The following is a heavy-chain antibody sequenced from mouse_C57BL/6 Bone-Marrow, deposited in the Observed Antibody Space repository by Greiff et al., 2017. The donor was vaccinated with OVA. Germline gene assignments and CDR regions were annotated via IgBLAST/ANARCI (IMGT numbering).Heavy chain of an antibody. CDR2: ILPSIGRT. V-gene: IGHV15-2*01. Sequence: QVQLQQPGSELRSPGSSVKLSCKDFDSEVFRIAYMCLVRQQPGHGFEWIGGILPSIGRTIYGEKFEDKATFDADTLAKAAVLELNNLTAQDSAIYDCARCGCCVVGYFDDWGKGTTVTVSS. CDR3: ARCGCCVVGYFDD. D-gene: IGHD1-1*02. J-gene: IGHJ1*03. CDR1: DSEVFRIAY.